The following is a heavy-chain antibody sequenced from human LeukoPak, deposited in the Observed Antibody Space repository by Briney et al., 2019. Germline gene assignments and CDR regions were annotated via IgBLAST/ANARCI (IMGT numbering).Heavy chain of an antibody. CDR3: ARPTIAARPDAFDI. CDR1: GFIFSDHY. Sequence: GGTLRLSCAASGFIFSDHYMEWVRQAPGKGREWVGRTRNKANSYTTEYAASVKGRFTNSRDDSKNSLYLQMNSLKTEDTAVYYCARPTIAARPDAFDIWGQGTMVTVSS. CDR2: TRNKANSYTT. J-gene: IGHJ3*02. V-gene: IGHV3-72*01. D-gene: IGHD6-6*01.